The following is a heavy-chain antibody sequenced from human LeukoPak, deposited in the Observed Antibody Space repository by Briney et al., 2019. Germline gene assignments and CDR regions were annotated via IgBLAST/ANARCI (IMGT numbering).Heavy chain of an antibody. J-gene: IGHJ4*02. V-gene: IGHV1-24*01. Sequence: ASVKVSCKVSLNTFTASSMNWVRQSPGKGLEWMGGFDPEDVETIYAQKFQGRVTMTEDTSTATAYMDLSSLRPDDTAVYYCATAFYRGRQLDYGGQGTLVTVSS. CDR2: FDPEDVET. CDR3: ATAFYRGRQLDY. D-gene: IGHD2/OR15-2a*01. CDR1: LNTFTASS.